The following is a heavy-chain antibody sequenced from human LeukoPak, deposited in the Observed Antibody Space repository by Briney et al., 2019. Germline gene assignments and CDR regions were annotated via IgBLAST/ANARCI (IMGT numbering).Heavy chain of an antibody. J-gene: IGHJ6*04. CDR1: GFTFSSYE. V-gene: IGHV3-48*03. D-gene: IGHD3-10*02. Sequence: GGSLRLCCAASGFTFSSYEMNWVRQAPGKGLEWVSYISSSGSTIYYADSVKGRFTISRDNAKNSLYLQMNSLRAEDTAVYYCEELGITMIGGVWGKGTTVTISS. CDR2: ISSSGSTI. CDR3: EELGITMIGGV.